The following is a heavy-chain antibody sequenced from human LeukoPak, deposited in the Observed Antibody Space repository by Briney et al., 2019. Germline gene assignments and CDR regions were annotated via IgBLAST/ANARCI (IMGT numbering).Heavy chain of an antibody. V-gene: IGHV3-23*01. CDR3: AKGRESTGLFEY. CDR2: ILGSGAGT. Sequence: GGSLRLSCAASGFXFSGYAISWVRQAPGKGLEWVSSILGSGAGTFYADAVRGRLTISRDNSKSTVYLQMNSLRAEDTAVYYCAKGRESTGLFEYWGQGTLVTVSS. D-gene: IGHD1-26*01. J-gene: IGHJ4*02. CDR1: GFXFSGYA.